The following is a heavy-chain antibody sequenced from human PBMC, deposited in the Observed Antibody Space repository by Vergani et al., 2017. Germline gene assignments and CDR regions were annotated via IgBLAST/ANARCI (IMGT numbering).Heavy chain of an antibody. V-gene: IGHV3-23*01. Sequence: EVQLLESGGGLVQPGGSLRLSCAASVFPFSSYAMSWVRQAPGKGLEWVSAISGSGGSTYYADSVKGRFTLSRDNAKNTLYLQMNSLRAEDTAVYYCAKGGSSGYYRYNWFDHWGQGTLVTVSS. D-gene: IGHD3-22*01. CDR2: ISGSGGST. CDR1: VFPFSSYA. CDR3: AKGGSSGYYRYNWFDH. J-gene: IGHJ5*02.